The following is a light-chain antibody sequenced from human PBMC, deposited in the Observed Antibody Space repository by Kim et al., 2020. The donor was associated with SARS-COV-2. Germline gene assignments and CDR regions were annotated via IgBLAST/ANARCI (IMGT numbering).Light chain of an antibody. CDR3: QQSYTTPYT. J-gene: IGKJ2*01. Sequence: SASVGDRVTIPCRARQTIDNYLNWYQQKPGKAPKLLIYAASSLQSGVPSRFSGSGSATDFTLTISSLQPEDFATYSCQQSYTTPYTFGQETKLEI. V-gene: IGKV1-39*01. CDR1: QTIDNY. CDR2: AAS.